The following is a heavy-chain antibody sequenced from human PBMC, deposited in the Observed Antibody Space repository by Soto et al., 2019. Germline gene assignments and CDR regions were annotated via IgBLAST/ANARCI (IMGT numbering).Heavy chain of an antibody. CDR2: IDPSDSQT. V-gene: IGHV5-10-1*01. D-gene: IGHD3-22*01. CDR1: GYSFAGYW. Sequence: GESLNISCKGSGYSFAGYWITWVRQKPGKGLEWMGRIDPSDSQTYYSPSFRGHVTISATKSITTVFLQWSSLRASDTAMYYCARQIYDSDTGPNFQYYFDSWGQGTPVTVSS. J-gene: IGHJ4*02. CDR3: ARQIYDSDTGPNFQYYFDS.